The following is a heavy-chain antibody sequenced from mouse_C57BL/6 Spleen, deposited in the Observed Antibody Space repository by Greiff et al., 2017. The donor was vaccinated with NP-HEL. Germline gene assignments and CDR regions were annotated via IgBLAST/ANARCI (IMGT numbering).Heavy chain of an antibody. CDR1: GYTFTSYW. Sequence: QVQLQQPGAELVRPGTSVKLSCKASGYTFTSYWMHWVKQRPGQGLEWIGVIDPSDSYTNYNQKFKGKATLTVDTSSSTAYMQLSSLTSEDSAVYYCARSLTAQATWFAYWGQGTLVTVSA. CDR3: ARSLTAQATWFAY. D-gene: IGHD3-2*02. CDR2: IDPSDSYT. V-gene: IGHV1-59*01. J-gene: IGHJ3*01.